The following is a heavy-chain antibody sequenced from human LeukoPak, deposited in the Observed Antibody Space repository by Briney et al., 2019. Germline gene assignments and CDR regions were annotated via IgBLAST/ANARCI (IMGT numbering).Heavy chain of an antibody. J-gene: IGHJ4*02. CDR1: GFTFSSYS. CDR3: ARETYYYDSSGYYFPSGFDY. D-gene: IGHD3-22*01. CDR2: ISSGSKTI. V-gene: IGHV3-48*01. Sequence: GGSLRLSCAASGFTFSSYSMNWVRQAPGKGLEWVSYISSGSKTIYYADSVKGRFTISRDNAKNSLYLQMNSLSAEDTAVYYCARETYYYDSSGYYFPSGFDYWGQGTLVTVSS.